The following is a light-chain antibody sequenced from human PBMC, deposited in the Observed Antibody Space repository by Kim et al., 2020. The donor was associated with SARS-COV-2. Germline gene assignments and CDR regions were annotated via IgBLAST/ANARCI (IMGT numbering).Light chain of an antibody. CDR1: QSVSSRY. J-gene: IGKJ5*01. CDR2: GAS. CDR3: QEYGSSRSIT. Sequence: PGERATLSCRASQSVSSRYLAWYQQKPGQAPRLLIYGASSRATGIPDRFSGSGSGTDFTLTISRLEPEDFAVYYCQEYGSSRSITFGQGTRLGI. V-gene: IGKV3-20*01.